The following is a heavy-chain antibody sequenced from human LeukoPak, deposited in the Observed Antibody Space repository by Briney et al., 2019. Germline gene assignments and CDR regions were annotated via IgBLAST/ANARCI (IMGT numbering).Heavy chain of an antibody. CDR3: ARVSTYYDILTGYYGVVENWFDP. J-gene: IGHJ5*02. D-gene: IGHD3-9*01. V-gene: IGHV3-7*01. Sequence: PGGSLRLSCAASGFTFSSYWMSWVRQAPGKGLEWVANIKQDGSEKYYVDSVKGRFTISRDNAKNSLYLQMNSLRAEDTAVYYCARVSTYYDILTGYYGVVENWFDPWGQGTLVTVSS. CDR1: GFTFSSYW. CDR2: IKQDGSEK.